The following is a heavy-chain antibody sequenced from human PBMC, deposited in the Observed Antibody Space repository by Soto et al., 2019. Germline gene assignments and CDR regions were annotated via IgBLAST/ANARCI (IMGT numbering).Heavy chain of an antibody. CDR1: GGTFSSYA. D-gene: IGHD3-3*02. CDR3: ARINLAVHGYYYGMDV. Sequence: ASVKVSCKASGGTFSSYAISWVRQAPGQGLEWMGGIIPIFGTANYAQKFQGRVTITADESTSTAYMELSSLRSEDTAVYYCARINLAVHGYYYGMDVWGQGTTVTAP. V-gene: IGHV1-69*13. J-gene: IGHJ6*02. CDR2: IIPIFGTA.